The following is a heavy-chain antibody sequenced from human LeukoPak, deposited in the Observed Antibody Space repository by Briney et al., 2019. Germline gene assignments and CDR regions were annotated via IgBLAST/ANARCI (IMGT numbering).Heavy chain of an antibody. V-gene: IGHV3-43D*03. CDR3: AKTCSSTVTYDAFDI. D-gene: IGHD4-11*01. Sequence: GGSLRLSCAASGFTFDDYAMHWVRQAPGKGLEWVSLISWDGGSTYYADSVKGRFTISRDNSKNSLYLQMNSLRAEDTALYYCAKTCSSTVTYDAFDIWGQGTMVTVSS. CDR2: ISWDGGST. J-gene: IGHJ3*02. CDR1: GFTFDDYA.